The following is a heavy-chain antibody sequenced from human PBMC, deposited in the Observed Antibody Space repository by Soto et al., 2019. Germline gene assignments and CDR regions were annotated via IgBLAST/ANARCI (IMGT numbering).Heavy chain of an antibody. CDR1: GGSISSAGYY. CDR2: ISYSGST. CDR3: ARYGSGTYYPTTFDY. Sequence: QVQLQESGPGLVQPSQTLSLTCTVSGGSISSAGYYWRWIRQHPGPGLEWIGYISYSGSTYYTPSRKSRVTISVDTSKNQFSLKLSSVTAADAAVYYCARYGSGTYYPTTFDYWGQGTLVTVSS. J-gene: IGHJ4*02. V-gene: IGHV4-31*03. D-gene: IGHD3-10*01.